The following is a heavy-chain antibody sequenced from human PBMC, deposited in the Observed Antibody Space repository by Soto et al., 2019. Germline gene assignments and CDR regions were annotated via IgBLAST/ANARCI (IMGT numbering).Heavy chain of an antibody. Sequence: GASVEVCCNASGDTFTSYAMHWVRQAPGQRLEWMGWINAGNGNTKYSQKFQGRVTITRDTSASTAYMELSSLRSEDTAVYYCARDSAYNGPWGQGTLVTVSS. CDR1: GDTFTSYA. CDR3: ARDSAYNGP. V-gene: IGHV1-3*01. D-gene: IGHD1-1*01. CDR2: INAGNGNT. J-gene: IGHJ4*02.